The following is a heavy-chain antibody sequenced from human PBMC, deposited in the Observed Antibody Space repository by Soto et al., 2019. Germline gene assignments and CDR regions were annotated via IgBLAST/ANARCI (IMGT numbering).Heavy chain of an antibody. D-gene: IGHD4-17*01. V-gene: IGHV3-23*01. CDR1: AFTFSSYT. CDR3: AKTAYGDYVAY. Sequence: PGGSLRLSCAAAAFTFSSYTMNWVRQAPRKGLEWLSTISSSGGSTYYADSVKGRFTISRDNSKDTLYLQMNSLRVEDTAVYYCAKTAYGDYVAYWGQGALVTVSS. CDR2: ISSSGGST. J-gene: IGHJ4*02.